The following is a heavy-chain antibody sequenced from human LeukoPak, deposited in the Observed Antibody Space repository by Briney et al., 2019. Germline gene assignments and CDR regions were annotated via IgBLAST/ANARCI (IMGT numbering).Heavy chain of an antibody. Sequence: GGSLRLSCAASGFIVSSNYTSWVRQAPGKGLEWVSVIYSGGTTYYADSVKGRFTISRDNSKNTLYLQMNSLRAEDTAVYYCARYHSGWYYSDYWGQGTLVTVSS. CDR1: GFIVSSNY. CDR3: ARYHSGWYYSDY. V-gene: IGHV3-53*01. J-gene: IGHJ4*02. CDR2: IYSGGTT. D-gene: IGHD6-19*01.